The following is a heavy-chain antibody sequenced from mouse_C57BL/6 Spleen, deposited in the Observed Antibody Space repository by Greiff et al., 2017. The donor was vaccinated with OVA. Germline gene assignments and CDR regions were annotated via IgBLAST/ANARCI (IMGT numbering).Heavy chain of an antibody. Sequence: QVQLKQPGAELVRPGSSVKLSCKASGYTFTSYWMHWVKQRPIQGLEWIGNIDPSDSETHYNQKFKDKATLTVDKSSSTAYMQLSSLSSEDSAVYYCARGGARSPSWFAYWGQGTLLTVSA. J-gene: IGHJ3*01. CDR2: IDPSDSET. V-gene: IGHV1-52*01. D-gene: IGHD1-1*01. CDR3: ARGGARSPSWFAY. CDR1: GYTFTSYW.